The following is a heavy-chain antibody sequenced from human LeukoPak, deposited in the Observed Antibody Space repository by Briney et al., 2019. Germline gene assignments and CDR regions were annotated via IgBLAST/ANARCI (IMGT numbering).Heavy chain of an antibody. D-gene: IGHD6-6*01. J-gene: IGHJ3*02. CDR3: ARQSSSGAFDI. CDR2: INHSGST. V-gene: IGHV4-34*01. Sequence: SETLSLTCAVYGGSFSGYYWSWIRQPPGKGLEWIGEINHSGSTNYNPSLKSRVTVSVDTSKNQFSLKLSSVTAADTAVYYCARQSSSGAFDIWGQGTMVTVSS. CDR1: GGSFSGYY.